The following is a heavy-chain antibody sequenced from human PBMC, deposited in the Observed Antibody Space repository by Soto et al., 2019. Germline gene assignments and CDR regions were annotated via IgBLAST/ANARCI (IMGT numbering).Heavy chain of an antibody. D-gene: IGHD6-25*01. CDR3: ARECPAPYYYCDMDV. V-gene: IGHV1-18*01. Sequence: QVQLVQSRGEVKKPGASVKVSCKTSGYSFTTYGISWVRQAPGHGLEWMGWISGYNGNTNYAQNLTVRLTMTTDTSTSIAYMELRSLSSHETGVYYCARECPAPYYYCDMDVWGQGSTVTVSS. J-gene: IGHJ6*02. CDR2: ISGYNGNT. CDR1: GYSFTTYG.